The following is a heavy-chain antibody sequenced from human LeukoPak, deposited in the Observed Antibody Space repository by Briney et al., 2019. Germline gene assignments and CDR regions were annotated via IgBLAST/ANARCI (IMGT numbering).Heavy chain of an antibody. Sequence: ASVKVSCKASGYTFTTYAMHWVRQAPGQRLEWMGWINGDNGNTKYSQKFQGRVTITRDTSAYTGYMELRGLSSADTAVYFCARAPYDILTGYSLNWFDPWGQGTLVTASS. CDR1: GYTFTTYA. D-gene: IGHD3-9*01. CDR3: ARAPYDILTGYSLNWFDP. J-gene: IGHJ5*02. V-gene: IGHV1-3*01. CDR2: INGDNGNT.